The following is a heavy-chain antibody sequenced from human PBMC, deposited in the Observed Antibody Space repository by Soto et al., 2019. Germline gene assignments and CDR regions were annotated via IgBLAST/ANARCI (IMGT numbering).Heavy chain of an antibody. Sequence: HVTLKECGPVLVKPTETLTLTYTVSGFSLSNAGMGVRWIRQPPGKALECLAHIFSNDEKFYSTSLKYRLTISKDTSKSPVVLIMTNMDPVDTATYYCSRSRGVTTVDYWFQGTLVTVSS. CDR2: IFSNDEK. CDR3: SRSRGVTTVDY. D-gene: IGHD4-17*01. CDR1: GFSLSNAGMG. V-gene: IGHV2-26*02. J-gene: IGHJ4*02.